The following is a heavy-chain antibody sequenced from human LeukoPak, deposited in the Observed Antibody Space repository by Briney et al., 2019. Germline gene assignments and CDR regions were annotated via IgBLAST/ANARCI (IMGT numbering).Heavy chain of an antibody. D-gene: IGHD1-26*01. V-gene: IGHV1-46*01. CDR1: GYTFTSYY. Sequence: ASVKVSCKASGYTFTSYYMYWVRQAPGQGLEWMGIINPSGGSTSYAQKFQGRVTMTRDTSTSTVYMELSSLRSEDTAVCYCARDGRATRSLFYWGQGTLVTVSS. CDR2: INPSGGST. CDR3: ARDGRATRSLFY. J-gene: IGHJ4*02.